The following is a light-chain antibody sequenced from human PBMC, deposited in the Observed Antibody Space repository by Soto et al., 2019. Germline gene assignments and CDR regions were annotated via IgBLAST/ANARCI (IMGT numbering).Light chain of an antibody. CDR1: HDINIY. V-gene: IGKV1-27*01. CDR3: QKYDGAPLT. Sequence: DIQMTQSPSSLSASVGDRVTITCRAGHDINIYLAWYQQKPGKVPKLLISAASALQSGVPSRFSGSGSGTDFTLPIYRLQPEDVATYYWQKYDGAPLTFGGGTKVEIK. CDR2: AAS. J-gene: IGKJ4*01.